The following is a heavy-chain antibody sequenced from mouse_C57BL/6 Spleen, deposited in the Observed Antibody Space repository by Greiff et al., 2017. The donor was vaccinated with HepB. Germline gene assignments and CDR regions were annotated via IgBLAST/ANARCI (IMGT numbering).Heavy chain of an antibody. CDR3: ARGNWDGAYFDY. D-gene: IGHD4-1*01. V-gene: IGHV1-82*01. J-gene: IGHJ2*01. CDR2: IYPGDGDT. CDR1: GYAFSSSW. Sequence: QVQLQQSGPELVKPGASVKISCKASGYAFSSSWMNWVKQRPGKGLEWIGRIYPGDGDTNYNGKFKGKATLTADKSSSTAYMQLSSLTSEDSAVYFCARGNWDGAYFDYWGQGTTLTVSS.